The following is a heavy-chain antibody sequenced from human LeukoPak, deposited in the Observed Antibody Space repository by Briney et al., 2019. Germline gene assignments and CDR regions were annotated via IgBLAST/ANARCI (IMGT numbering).Heavy chain of an antibody. V-gene: IGHV3-74*01. D-gene: IGHD6-13*01. J-gene: IGHJ4*02. CDR2: INTDGSST. CDR1: GFTFSSYG. Sequence: GGSLRLSCAASGFTFSSYGMHWVRQAPGKGLVWVSRINTDGSSTSYTDSVKGRFTISRDNAKNTLYLQMNSLRAEDTAVYYCARGGIAAAGTSHNWGQGTLVTVSS. CDR3: ARGGIAAAGTSHN.